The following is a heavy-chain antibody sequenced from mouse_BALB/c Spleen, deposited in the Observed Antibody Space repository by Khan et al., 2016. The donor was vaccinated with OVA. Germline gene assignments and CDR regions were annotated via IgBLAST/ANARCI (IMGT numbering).Heavy chain of an antibody. V-gene: IGHV1-87*01. CDR3: VRGGITTGYFDY. CDR2: IYPGDGNT. Sequence: QVQLKQSGTELARPGASVMLSCKASGYTFTSYWMQWVKQRPGQGLEGIGAIYPGDGNTRYTQKFKGKATLTADKSSSTAYMQLSSLASEDSAVYFCVRGGITTGYFDYWGQGTTLTVSS. D-gene: IGHD1-1*01. J-gene: IGHJ2*01. CDR1: GYTFTSYW.